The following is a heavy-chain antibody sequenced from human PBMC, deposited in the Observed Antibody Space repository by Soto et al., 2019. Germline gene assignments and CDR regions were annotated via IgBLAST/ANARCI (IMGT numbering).Heavy chain of an antibody. CDR2: IFSNDEK. CDR3: AHGRYCSGGSCYSTDYYYYGMDV. Sequence: QVTLKESGPVLVKPTETLTLTCTVSGFSLSNARMGVSWIRQPPGKALEWLAHIFSNDEKSYSTSLKSRLTISTDTSKSQVVLTMTNMDPVDTATYYCAHGRYCSGGSCYSTDYYYYGMDVWGQGTTVTVSS. J-gene: IGHJ6*02. CDR1: GFSLSNARMG. D-gene: IGHD2-15*01. V-gene: IGHV2-26*01.